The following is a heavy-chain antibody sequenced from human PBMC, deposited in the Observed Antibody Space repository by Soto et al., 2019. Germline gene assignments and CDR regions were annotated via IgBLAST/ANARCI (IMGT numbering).Heavy chain of an antibody. Sequence: QVQLQQRGAGLLKPSETLSLTCAVLGGSFSDYYWTWIRQPPGKGLEWIGEINHSGFTSYNPSLKSRLTLLVDTSTKEFSLNLSSVTAADPAAYHCVRGRAFMSRVAFDIWGQGTMVTVSS. J-gene: IGHJ3*02. CDR1: GGSFSDYY. V-gene: IGHV4-34*02. D-gene: IGHD1-26*01. CDR3: VRGRAFMSRVAFDI. CDR2: INHSGFT.